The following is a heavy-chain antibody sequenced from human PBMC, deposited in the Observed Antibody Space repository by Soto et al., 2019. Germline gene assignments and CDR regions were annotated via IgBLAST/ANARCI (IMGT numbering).Heavy chain of an antibody. CDR2: ISGSGGST. CDR1: GFTFSSYA. J-gene: IGHJ3*02. D-gene: IGHD3-22*01. CDR3: AKDLQFHYYDSSGYYSAAFDI. V-gene: IGHV3-23*01. Sequence: EVQLLESGGGLVQPGGSLRLSCAASGFTFSSYAMSWVRQAPGKGLEWVSAISGSGGSTYYADSVKGRFTISRDNSKNTLYLQMNSLRAEDTAVYYCAKDLQFHYYDSSGYYSAAFDIWGQGTMVTVSS.